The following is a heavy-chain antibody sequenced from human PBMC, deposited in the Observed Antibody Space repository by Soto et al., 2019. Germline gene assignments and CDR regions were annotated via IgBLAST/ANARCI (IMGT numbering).Heavy chain of an antibody. CDR1: GGTFSSYT. J-gene: IGHJ4*02. Sequence: SVKVSCKASGGTFSSYTISWVRQAPGQGLEWMGRIIPILGIANYAQKFQGRVTITADKSTSTAYMELSSLRSEDTAVYYCARGRGGYNSPFDYWGQGTLVTVSS. CDR2: IIPILGIA. V-gene: IGHV1-69*02. CDR3: ARGRGGYNSPFDY. D-gene: IGHD5-12*01.